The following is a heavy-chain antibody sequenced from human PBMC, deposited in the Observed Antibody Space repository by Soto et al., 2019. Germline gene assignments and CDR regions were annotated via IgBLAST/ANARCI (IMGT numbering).Heavy chain of an antibody. V-gene: IGHV3-33*01. Sequence: PGGSLRLSCAASGFTFSTYGMHWVRQAPGKGLEWVAVIWYDGSNKYYADSLKGRFTISRDNSKSTLYLEMNSLRAEDTAVYYFARSRYYDYYYGLDVWGQGTTVTVSS. J-gene: IGHJ6*02. CDR3: ARSRYYDYYYGLDV. CDR2: IWYDGSNK. D-gene: IGHD3-16*02. CDR1: GFTFSTYG.